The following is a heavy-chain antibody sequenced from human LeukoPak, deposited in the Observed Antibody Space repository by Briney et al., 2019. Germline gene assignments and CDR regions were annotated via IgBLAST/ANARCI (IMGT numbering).Heavy chain of an antibody. J-gene: IGHJ4*02. CDR1: GLTFSSYS. CDR2: ISGSCGST. Sequence: GRTPRLSRAASGLTFSSYSMSWARRPSAKGLVWVSAISGSCGSTHYADSVKGRFTISRDNSKNTLYLQRISLRAEDTAVYYCAKDAPHYYVRVPFDYWGQGTLVTVSS. D-gene: IGHD3-10*02. V-gene: IGHV3-23*01. CDR3: AKDAPHYYVRVPFDY.